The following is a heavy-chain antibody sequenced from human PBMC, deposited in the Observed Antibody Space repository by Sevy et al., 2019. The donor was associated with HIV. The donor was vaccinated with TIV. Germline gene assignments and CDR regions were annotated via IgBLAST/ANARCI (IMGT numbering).Heavy chain of an antibody. Sequence: SETLSLTCTVSGGSTSRSYWSWIRQPPGKGLEWIGYIYSSGSTNYNPSLKSRVTISIDTSRNQFSLKLNSVTAADTAVYYCARVDSSGWFYSYSMDLWGQGTTVTVSS. CDR3: ARVDSSGWFYSYSMDL. J-gene: IGHJ6*02. D-gene: IGHD6-19*01. CDR2: IYSSGST. CDR1: GGSTSRSY. V-gene: IGHV4-59*01.